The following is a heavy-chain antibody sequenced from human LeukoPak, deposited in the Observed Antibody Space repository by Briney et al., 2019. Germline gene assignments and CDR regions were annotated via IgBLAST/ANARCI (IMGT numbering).Heavy chain of an antibody. CDR2: IIPIFGTA. CDR1: GGTFSSYA. J-gene: IGHJ4*02. Sequence: SVKVSCKASGGTFSSYAISWVRQAPGQGLEWMGGIIPIFGTANYAQKFQGRVTITADKSTSTAYMELGSLRSEDTAVYYCARANFLYCSSSTCLFDYWGQGTLVTVSS. V-gene: IGHV1-69*06. CDR3: ARANFLYCSSSTCLFDY. D-gene: IGHD2-2*01.